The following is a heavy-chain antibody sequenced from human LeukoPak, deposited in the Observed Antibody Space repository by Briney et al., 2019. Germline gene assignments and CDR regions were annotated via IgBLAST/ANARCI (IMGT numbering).Heavy chain of an antibody. Sequence: SETLSLTCTVSGYSISSGYYWGWIRQPPGKGLEWIGRIYHSGSTYYNPSLKSRVTISVDTSKNQFSLKLSSVTAADTAVYYCARSATIFGVVNWFDPWGQGTLVTVSS. CDR1: GYSISSGYY. J-gene: IGHJ5*02. CDR3: ARSATIFGVVNWFDP. D-gene: IGHD3-3*01. CDR2: IYHSGST. V-gene: IGHV4-38-2*02.